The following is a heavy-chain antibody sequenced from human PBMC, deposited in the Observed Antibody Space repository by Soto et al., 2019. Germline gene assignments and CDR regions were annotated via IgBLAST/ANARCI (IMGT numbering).Heavy chain of an antibody. D-gene: IGHD3-3*01. Sequence: GGSLRLSCAASGFTFSSYSMNWVRQAPGKGLEWVSSISSSSSYIYYADSVKGRYTISRDNAKNSLYLQMNSLRAEDTAVYYCARDPPPVLRFLEWPHYYYYMDVWGKGTTVTVAS. CDR3: ARDPPPVLRFLEWPHYYYYMDV. CDR2: ISSSSSYI. V-gene: IGHV3-21*01. J-gene: IGHJ6*03. CDR1: GFTFSSYS.